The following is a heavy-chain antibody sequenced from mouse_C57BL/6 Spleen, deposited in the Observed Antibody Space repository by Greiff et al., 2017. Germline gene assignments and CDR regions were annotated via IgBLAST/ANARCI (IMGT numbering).Heavy chain of an antibody. Sequence: VQLQQSGAELVMPGASVKLSCKASGYTFTSYWMHWVKQRPGQGLEWIGEIDPSDSYTNYNQKFKGKSTLTVDKSSSTAYMQLSSLTSEDSAVYYCARYGTTVPYFDYWGQGTTLTVSS. CDR3: ARYGTTVPYFDY. V-gene: IGHV1-69*01. CDR2: IDPSDSYT. CDR1: GYTFTSYW. D-gene: IGHD1-1*01. J-gene: IGHJ2*01.